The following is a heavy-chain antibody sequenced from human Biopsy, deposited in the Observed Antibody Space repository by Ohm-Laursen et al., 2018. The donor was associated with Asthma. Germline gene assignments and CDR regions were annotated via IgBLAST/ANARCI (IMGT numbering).Heavy chain of an antibody. CDR1: GYPFIGYH. CDR2: INPNSGAT. Sequence: ASSVKVSCKASGYPFIGYHIHWMRQAPGQGLEWMGRINPNSGATNYAQKFQGRVTMTRVTSISTAYMEVSRLRSDDTAVYYCARGQKSAGDRWFDPWGQGTLVTVSS. J-gene: IGHJ5*02. CDR3: ARGQKSAGDRWFDP. V-gene: IGHV1-2*06. D-gene: IGHD6-13*01.